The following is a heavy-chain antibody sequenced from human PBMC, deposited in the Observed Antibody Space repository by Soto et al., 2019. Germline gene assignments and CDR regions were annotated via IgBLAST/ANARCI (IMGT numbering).Heavy chain of an antibody. V-gene: IGHV3-23*01. CDR1: EFTFSSYA. D-gene: IGHD3-22*01. CDR2: ISGSGVST. CDR3: AKDRGVVVVVTTGGAFDL. Sequence: EVQLLESGGGLVHPGGSLRLSCEVSEFTFSSYAMSWVRQAPGKGLEWVSTISGSGVSTYYGDSVKGRFTISRDNSKNTLYLQMNSLRVEDTAMYYCAKDRGVVVVVTTGGAFDLWGQGTMFTVSS. J-gene: IGHJ3*01.